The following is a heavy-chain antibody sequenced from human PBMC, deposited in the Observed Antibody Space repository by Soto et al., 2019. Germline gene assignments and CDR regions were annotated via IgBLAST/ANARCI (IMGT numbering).Heavy chain of an antibody. CDR3: ARGWGYDSTYYYYAY. CDR2: IIPIFGTA. CDR1: GGSFNRHT. Sequence: QVQLVQSGAEVRKPGSSVRVSCKASGGSFNRHTISWVRQAPGQGLVWMGGIIPIFGTANHAQKFQGRVTIIADESTSTVYMVLSSLRSDDTAIYYCARGWGYDSTYYYYAYWGQGTLVIVSS. D-gene: IGHD3-16*01. J-gene: IGHJ4*02. V-gene: IGHV1-69*01.